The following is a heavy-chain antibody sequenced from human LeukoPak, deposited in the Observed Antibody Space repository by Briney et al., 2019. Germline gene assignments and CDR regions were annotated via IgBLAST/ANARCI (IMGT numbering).Heavy chain of an antibody. CDR3: ARGPTTVTKFDY. CDR2: INQSGST. D-gene: IGHD4-17*01. J-gene: IGHJ4*02. Sequence: EASETLSLTCAVYGGSFSGYYWSWIRQPPGRGLEWIGEINQSGSTNYNPSLKSRVTISVDTSKNQFSLKLSSVTAADTAVYYCARGPTTVTKFDYWGQGTLVTVSS. CDR1: GGSFSGYY. V-gene: IGHV4-34*01.